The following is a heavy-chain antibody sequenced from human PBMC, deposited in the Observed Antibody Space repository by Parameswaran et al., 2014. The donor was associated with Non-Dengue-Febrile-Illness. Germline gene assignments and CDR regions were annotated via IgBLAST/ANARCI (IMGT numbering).Heavy chain of an antibody. CDR3: ASGRRGDYFDY. CDR2: IKQDGSEK. Sequence: RWIRQPPGKGLEWVANIKQDGSEKYYVDSVKGRFTISRDNAKNSLYLQMNSLRAEDTAVYYCASGRRGDYFDYWGQGTLVTVSS. D-gene: IGHD3-16*01. J-gene: IGHJ4*02. V-gene: IGHV3-7*01.